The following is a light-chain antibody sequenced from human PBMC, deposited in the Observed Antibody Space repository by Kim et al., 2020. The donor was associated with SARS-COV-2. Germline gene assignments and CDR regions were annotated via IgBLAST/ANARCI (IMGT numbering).Light chain of an antibody. CDR3: QQYGTT. Sequence: TLSSYVGDRVTIACRASQNIDYWLAWYQQKPGKAPNLLIYKASTLHSGVPSRFSGTGSGTDFTLTINRLEPEDFALYYCQQYGTTFGQGTKVDIK. CDR1: QNIDYW. J-gene: IGKJ1*01. CDR2: KAS. V-gene: IGKV1-5*03.